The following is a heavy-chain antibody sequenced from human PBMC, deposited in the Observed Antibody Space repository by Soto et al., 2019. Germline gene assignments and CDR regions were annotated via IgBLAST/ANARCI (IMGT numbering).Heavy chain of an antibody. Sequence: GGSLRLSXAASGFTFSSYSMNWVRQAPGKGLEWVSSISSSSSYIYYADSVKGRFTISRDNAKNSLYLQMNSLGAEDTAVYYCSIGYCSGGSCYSLDPTDAFDIWGQGTMVTVSS. CDR1: GFTFSSYS. V-gene: IGHV3-21*01. CDR3: SIGYCSGGSCYSLDPTDAFDI. J-gene: IGHJ3*02. CDR2: ISSSSSYI. D-gene: IGHD2-15*01.